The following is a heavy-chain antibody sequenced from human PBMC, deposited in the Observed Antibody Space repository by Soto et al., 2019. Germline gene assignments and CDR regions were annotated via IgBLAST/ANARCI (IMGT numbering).Heavy chain of an antibody. CDR3: ARLAYFGGDCYSHLQLYGMDV. Sequence: PGESLKISCKGSGYSFTSYWIGWVRQMPGKGLEWMGIIYPGDSDTRYSPSFQGQVTISADKSISTAYLQWSSLKASDTAMYYCARLAYFGGDCYSHLQLYGMDVWGQGTTVTVSS. J-gene: IGHJ6*02. CDR2: IYPGDSDT. CDR1: GYSFTSYW. D-gene: IGHD2-21*02. V-gene: IGHV5-51*01.